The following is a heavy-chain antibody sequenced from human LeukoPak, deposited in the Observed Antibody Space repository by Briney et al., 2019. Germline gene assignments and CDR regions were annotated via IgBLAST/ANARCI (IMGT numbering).Heavy chain of an antibody. D-gene: IGHD6-13*01. V-gene: IGHV3-11*04. Sequence: GESLRLSCAASEFAFSDYYMTWIRQDPGKGLEWVSYISNSGDTTHYVDSVRGRFTISRDSARNSLALQMDSLRVEDTAIYYCARGPRAAVGIYYYYMDVWGKGTTVTVSS. CDR3: ARGPRAAVGIYYYYMDV. J-gene: IGHJ6*03. CDR2: ISNSGDTT. CDR1: EFAFSDYY.